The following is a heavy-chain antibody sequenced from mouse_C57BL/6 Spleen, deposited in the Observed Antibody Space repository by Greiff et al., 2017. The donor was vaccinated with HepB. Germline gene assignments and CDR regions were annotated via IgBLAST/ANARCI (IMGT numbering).Heavy chain of an antibody. CDR2: ISSGSSTI. CDR3: ARHELGPRFAY. D-gene: IGHD4-1*01. CDR1: GFTFSDYG. Sequence: EVKLMESGGGLVKPGGSLKLSCAASGFTFSDYGMHWVRQAPEKGLEWVAYISSGSSTIYYADTVKGRFTISRDNAKNTLFLQMTSLRSEDTAMYYCARHELGPRFAYWGQGTLVTVSA. J-gene: IGHJ3*01. V-gene: IGHV5-17*01.